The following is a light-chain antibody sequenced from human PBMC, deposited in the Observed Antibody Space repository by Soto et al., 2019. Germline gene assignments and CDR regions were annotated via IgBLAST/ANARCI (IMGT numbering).Light chain of an antibody. CDR1: SSDVGSYNL. Sequence: QSALTQPASVSGSPGQSITISCTGTSSDVGSYNLVSWYQHHPGKAPKLMIYEVSKRPSGVSNRFSGSTSGNPASLTISGLQAEDEADYFCCSYAGSSTPLIFGTGTKLTVL. CDR2: EVS. J-gene: IGLJ1*01. CDR3: CSYAGSSTPLI. V-gene: IGLV2-23*02.